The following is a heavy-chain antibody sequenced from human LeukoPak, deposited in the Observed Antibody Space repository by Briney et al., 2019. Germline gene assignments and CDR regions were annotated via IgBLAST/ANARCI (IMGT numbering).Heavy chain of an antibody. CDR3: ARGAYYDFWSGYYINAHFDY. CDR1: GGTFSSYA. D-gene: IGHD3-3*01. CDR2: IIPIFGTA. Sequence: SVKVSCKASGGTFSSYAISRVRQAPGQGLEWMGGIIPIFGTANYAQKFQGRVTITADESTSTAYMELSSLRSEDTAVYYCARGAYYDFWSGYYINAHFDYWGQGTLVTVSS. V-gene: IGHV1-69*13. J-gene: IGHJ4*02.